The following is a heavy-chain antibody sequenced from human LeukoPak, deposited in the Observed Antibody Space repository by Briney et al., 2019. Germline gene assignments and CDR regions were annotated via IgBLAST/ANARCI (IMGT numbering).Heavy chain of an antibody. CDR2: INTNTGNP. Sequence: ASVKVSCKASGYSFTSHYMHWVRQAPGQGLEWMGWINTNTGNPTYAQGFTGRFVFSLDISVSTAYLQISSLKAEDTAMYYCARLGEQQLDNDYWGQGTLVTVSS. J-gene: IGHJ4*02. V-gene: IGHV7-4-1*02. D-gene: IGHD6-13*01. CDR1: GYSFTSHY. CDR3: ARLGEQQLDNDY.